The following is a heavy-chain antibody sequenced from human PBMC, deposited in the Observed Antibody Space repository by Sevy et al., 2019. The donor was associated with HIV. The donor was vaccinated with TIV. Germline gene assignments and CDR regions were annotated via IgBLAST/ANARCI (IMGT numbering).Heavy chain of an antibody. D-gene: IGHD6-19*01. CDR2: IYYSGST. CDR1: GGSISSYY. Sequence: SETLSLTCTVSGGSISSYYWSWIRQPPGKGLEWIGYIYYSGSTNYNPSLKSPVTISVDTSKNQFSLKLSSVTAADTAVYYCARASATGYSSGWSIDYWGQGTLVTVSS. J-gene: IGHJ4*02. V-gene: IGHV4-59*01. CDR3: ARASATGYSSGWSIDY.